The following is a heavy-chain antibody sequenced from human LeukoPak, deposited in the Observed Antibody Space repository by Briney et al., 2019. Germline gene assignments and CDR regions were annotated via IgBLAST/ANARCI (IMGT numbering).Heavy chain of an antibody. Sequence: GGSLRLSCVASGFTFSNYVMIWVRQAPGKGLEWVSTISGTGDSTYYAGSVKGRFSISRDNSKNTLFLQMNSLRTEDTALYYCARYCSGICYSGADYWGQGTLVTVSS. CDR3: ARYCSGICYSGADY. V-gene: IGHV3-23*01. CDR2: ISGTGDST. J-gene: IGHJ4*02. CDR1: GFTFSNYV. D-gene: IGHD2-21*01.